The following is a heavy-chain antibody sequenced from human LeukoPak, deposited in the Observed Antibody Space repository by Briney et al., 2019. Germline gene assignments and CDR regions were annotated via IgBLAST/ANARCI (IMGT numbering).Heavy chain of an antibody. CDR2: TYYRSKWYN. V-gene: IGHV6-1*01. D-gene: IGHD7-27*01. CDR3: ARESTTPGQLGIFDF. Sequence: NPSQTLSLTCAISGDSVSANSVVWNWIRQSPSRGLEWLGRTYYRSKWYNDYSSSVKSRITINPDTSKNQFSLQLNSVTPDDTAVYFCARESTTPGQLGIFDFWGQGTLVTVSS. CDR1: GDSVSANSVV. J-gene: IGHJ4*02.